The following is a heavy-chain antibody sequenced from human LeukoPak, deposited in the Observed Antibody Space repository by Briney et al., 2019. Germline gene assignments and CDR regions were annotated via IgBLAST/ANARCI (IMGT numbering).Heavy chain of an antibody. D-gene: IGHD6-19*01. Sequence: NTSETLSLTCAVSNYSISSGYYWGWIRQPPGKGLEWIGSIYHSGSTYYNPSLKSRVTLSVVTSKNQFSLKLSSVTAADTAVYYCARVYSIGWRFFDYWGQGTLVTVPS. CDR3: ARVYSIGWRFFDY. CDR2: IYHSGST. CDR1: NYSISSGYY. V-gene: IGHV4-38-2*01. J-gene: IGHJ4*02.